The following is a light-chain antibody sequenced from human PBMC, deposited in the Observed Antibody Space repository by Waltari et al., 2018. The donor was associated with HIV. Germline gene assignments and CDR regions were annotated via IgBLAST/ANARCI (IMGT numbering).Light chain of an antibody. CDR1: QSINTY. V-gene: IGKV1-39*01. CDR3: QQSHSAPLA. J-gene: IGKJ1*01. Sequence: DIQMTHSPSSLSASIGDRATITCRASQSINTYVNWYQQKPGKAPNLLIYVASNLQSGVPSRFSGSGSGTDFTLTISSLQPEDFATYYCQQSHSAPLAFGQGTKVELK. CDR2: VAS.